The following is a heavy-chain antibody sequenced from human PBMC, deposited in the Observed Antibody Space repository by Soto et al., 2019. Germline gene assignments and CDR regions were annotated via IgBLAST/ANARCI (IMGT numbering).Heavy chain of an antibody. CDR1: GFTFSSYA. CDR3: AKGAARPDYYGMDV. V-gene: IGHV3-30*04. J-gene: IGHJ6*02. D-gene: IGHD6-6*01. Sequence: QVQLVESGGGVVQPGGSLRLSCAASGFTFSSYALYWVRQAPGKGLEWVAVISYDGGNKYYADSVKGRFTISRDNSKSTLYLQMNSLRVEDTALYYCAKGAARPDYYGMDVWGQGTTVTVSS. CDR2: ISYDGGNK.